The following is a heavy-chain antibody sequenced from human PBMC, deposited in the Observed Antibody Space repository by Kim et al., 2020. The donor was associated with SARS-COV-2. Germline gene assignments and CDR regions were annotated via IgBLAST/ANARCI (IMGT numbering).Heavy chain of an antibody. Sequence: GGSLRLSCAASGFTFSDYYMSWIRQAPGKGLEWVSYISSSGTTIYYADSVKGRFTISRDNAKNSLYLQMNSLRAEDTAVYYCARDKRGGFDWFGYGMDVWGQGNTVTVSS. CDR2: ISSSGTTI. CDR3: ARDKRGGFDWFGYGMDV. CDR1: GFTFSDYY. V-gene: IGHV3-11*01. J-gene: IGHJ6*02. D-gene: IGHD3-9*01.